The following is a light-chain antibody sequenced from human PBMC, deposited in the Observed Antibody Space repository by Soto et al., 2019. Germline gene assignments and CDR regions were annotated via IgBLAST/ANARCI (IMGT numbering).Light chain of an antibody. CDR2: ATS. CDR3: QQSYSPPFT. Sequence: DIQMTQSPSSLSASVGDRVTITCRASQSISGHLNWFQQKPGKAPRLLIYATSTLQSGVPSNFRGSGSGTGFTLTISSLQPAEFATYYCQQSYSPPFTFGPGTNVVI. V-gene: IGKV1-39*01. CDR1: QSISGH. J-gene: IGKJ3*01.